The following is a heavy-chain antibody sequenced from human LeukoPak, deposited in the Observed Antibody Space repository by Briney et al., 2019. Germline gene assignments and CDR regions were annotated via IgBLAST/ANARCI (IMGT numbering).Heavy chain of an antibody. Sequence: PGRSLRLSCAASGFTFSSYWMHWVRHAPGNGLVWVSRINSDGRSTIYADSVKGRYTISRDNAKNTLYLQMNSLRAEDTAVYYCAELGITMIGGVWGKGTTVTISS. CDR1: GFTFSSYW. J-gene: IGHJ6*04. CDR2: INSDGRST. V-gene: IGHV3-74*01. D-gene: IGHD3-10*02. CDR3: AELGITMIGGV.